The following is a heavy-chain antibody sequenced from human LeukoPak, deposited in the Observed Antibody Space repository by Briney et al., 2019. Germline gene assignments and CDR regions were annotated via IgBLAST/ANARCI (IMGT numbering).Heavy chain of an antibody. J-gene: IGHJ4*02. CDR1: GFTFSSYS. Sequence: GGSLRLSCAASGFTFSSYSMNWVRQAPGKGLEWVSYISSSSSTIYYADSVKGRFTISRDNAKNSLYLQMNSLTAEDTAVYYCARDSVSFWSGPLVWGQGTLVTVSS. V-gene: IGHV3-48*01. CDR2: ISSSSSTI. D-gene: IGHD3-3*01. CDR3: ARDSVSFWSGPLV.